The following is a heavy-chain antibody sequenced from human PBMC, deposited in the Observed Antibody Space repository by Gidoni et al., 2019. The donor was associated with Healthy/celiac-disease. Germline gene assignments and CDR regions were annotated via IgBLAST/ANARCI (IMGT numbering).Heavy chain of an antibody. D-gene: IGHD6-19*01. J-gene: IGHJ1*01. CDR3: ARGRGWRGYFQH. CDR2: INHSGSI. Sequence: QVQLQQWGAGLLKPSETLSLTCAVYGGSFSGYYWSWIRQPPGKGLEWIGEINHSGSINYNPSLKSRVTISVDTSKNQFSLKLSSVTAADTAVYYCARGRGWRGYFQHWGQGTLVTVSS. CDR1: GGSFSGYY. V-gene: IGHV4-34*01.